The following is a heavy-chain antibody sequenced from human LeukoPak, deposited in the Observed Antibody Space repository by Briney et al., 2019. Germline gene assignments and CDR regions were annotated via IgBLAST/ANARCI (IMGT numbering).Heavy chain of an antibody. Sequence: SETLSLTCTVSGDSISSGSYYWSWIRQPAGRGLEWIGRIYTSGSTNYNPSLKSRVTISVDTSKNQFSLKLSSVTAADTAVYYCVRELQLWSRYYYYYMDVWGKGTTVTVSS. CDR3: VRELQLWSRYYYYYMDV. J-gene: IGHJ6*03. CDR2: IYTSGST. CDR1: GDSISSGSYY. D-gene: IGHD5-18*01. V-gene: IGHV4-61*02.